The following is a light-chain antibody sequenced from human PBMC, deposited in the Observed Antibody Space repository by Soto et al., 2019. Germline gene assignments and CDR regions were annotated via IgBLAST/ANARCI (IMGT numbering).Light chain of an antibody. CDR3: QQYSSSPS. CDR1: QSIGTN. Sequence: EVVMTQSPATLSVSPGERATLSCRASQSIGTNLAWYQQKSGQPPRLLIYDTSNRATGIPARFSGSGSGTDFTLTISRLEPEDFAVYYCQQYSSSPSFGQGTRLEIK. CDR2: DTS. V-gene: IGKV3D-15*01. J-gene: IGKJ5*01.